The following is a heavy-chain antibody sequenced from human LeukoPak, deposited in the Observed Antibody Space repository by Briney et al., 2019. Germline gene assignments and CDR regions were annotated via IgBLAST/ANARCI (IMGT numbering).Heavy chain of an antibody. Sequence: GGSLRLSCAASGFTFSSYWMHWVRQAPGKGLVWVSRIASDGSSTSYADSVKDRFTISRDNAKNTLYLQMSSLRAEDTAVYYCAKVKDPASGHDYWGQGTLVTVSS. CDR3: AKVKDPASGHDY. D-gene: IGHD2-15*01. J-gene: IGHJ4*02. V-gene: IGHV3-74*01. CDR2: IASDGSST. CDR1: GFTFSSYW.